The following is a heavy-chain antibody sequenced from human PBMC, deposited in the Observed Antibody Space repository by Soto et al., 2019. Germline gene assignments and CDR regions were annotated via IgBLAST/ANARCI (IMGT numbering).Heavy chain of an antibody. J-gene: IGHJ4*02. Sequence: GGSLRLSCGTSVCTFRSYWMSCVRHSPGKWLEWVANIKQDGSEKQYVDSVKGRFTISRDNAKNSVYLQMNSLRAEDTAVYYCARAEDYDYWSGNQHYFEYWGQGTQVIVS. CDR2: IKQDGSEK. D-gene: IGHD3-3*01. CDR3: ARAEDYDYWSGNQHYFEY. V-gene: IGHV3-7*03. CDR1: VCTFRSYW.